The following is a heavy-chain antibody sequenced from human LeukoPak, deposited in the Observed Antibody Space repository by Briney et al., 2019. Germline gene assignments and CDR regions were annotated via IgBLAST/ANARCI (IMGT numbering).Heavy chain of an antibody. V-gene: IGHV3-23*01. CDR3: AKGPYSDYGSGRPPFMDV. D-gene: IGHD3-10*01. CDR2: VSYSGSST. Sequence: GGSLRLSCGASGFTFSDYAMSWVRQAPGRGLDWVSTVSYSGSSTYYADSVKGRFTISRDNSKNTLYLQMDSLRVEDTAIYYCAKGPYSDYGSGRPPFMDVWGQGTTVAVSS. J-gene: IGHJ6*02. CDR1: GFTFSDYA.